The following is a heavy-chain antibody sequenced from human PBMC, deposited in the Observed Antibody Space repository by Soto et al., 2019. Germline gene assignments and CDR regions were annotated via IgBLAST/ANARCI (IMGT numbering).Heavy chain of an antibody. CDR3: ARVGVGYSSSSSYYYYGMDV. J-gene: IGHJ6*02. CDR1: GFTFSSYA. D-gene: IGHD6-6*01. V-gene: IGHV3-30-3*01. CDR2: ISYDGSNK. Sequence: LRLSCAASGFTFSSYAMHWVRQAPGKGLEWVAVISYDGSNKYYADSVKGRFTISRDNSKNTLYLQMNSLRGEDTAVYYCARVGVGYSSSSSYYYYGMDVWGQGTTVTVSS.